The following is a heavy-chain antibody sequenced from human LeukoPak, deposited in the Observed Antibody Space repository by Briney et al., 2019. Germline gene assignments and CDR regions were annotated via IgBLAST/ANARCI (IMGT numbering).Heavy chain of an antibody. Sequence: PSETLSLTCAVYGGSFSGYYWSWLRQPPGKGLEWIGEINHSGSTNYNPSLKSRVTISVDTSKNQFSLKLSSVTAADTAVYYCASPHYDILTGYYSPHDAFDIWGQGTMVTVSS. V-gene: IGHV4-34*01. CDR2: INHSGST. J-gene: IGHJ3*02. D-gene: IGHD3-9*01. CDR1: GGSFSGYY. CDR3: ASPHYDILTGYYSPHDAFDI.